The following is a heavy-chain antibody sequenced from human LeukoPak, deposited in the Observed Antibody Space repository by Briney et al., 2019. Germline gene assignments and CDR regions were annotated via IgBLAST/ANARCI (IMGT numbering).Heavy chain of an antibody. D-gene: IGHD4-17*01. CDR3: ARRDYGDYVLDY. CDR1: GGSISSYY. V-gene: IGHV4-59*01. Sequence: SETLSLTCTVSGGSISSYYWSWIRQPPGKGLEWIGYICYSGSTNYNPSLKSRVTISVDTSKNQFSLKLSSVTAADTAVYYCARRDYGDYVLDYWGQGTLVTVSS. CDR2: ICYSGST. J-gene: IGHJ4*02.